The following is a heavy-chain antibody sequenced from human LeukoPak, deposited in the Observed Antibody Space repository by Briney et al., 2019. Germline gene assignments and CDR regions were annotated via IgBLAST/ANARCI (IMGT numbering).Heavy chain of an antibody. CDR3: ATYSGSNGSEY. D-gene: IGHD1-26*01. CDR2: VSYSGTP. CDR1: GYPINNYY. J-gene: IGHJ4*02. V-gene: IGHV4-59*01. Sequence: SQTLSLTCTVSGYPINNYYWSWIRQPPGRGLEWIGYVSYSGTPDYNPSLKSRVTISLDTSRNQFSLKLSSVTAADTAVYYCATYSGSNGSEYWGQGTLVTVSS.